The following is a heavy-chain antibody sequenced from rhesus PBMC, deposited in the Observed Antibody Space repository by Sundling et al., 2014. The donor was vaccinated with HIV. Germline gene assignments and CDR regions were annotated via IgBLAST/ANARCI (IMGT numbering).Heavy chain of an antibody. J-gene: IGHJ5-1*01. CDR2: IYGNSAST. CDR1: GGSISDYYY. V-gene: IGHV4S9*01. CDR3: ARRGKSYSYNV. D-gene: IGHD5-12*01. Sequence: QVQLQESGPGLVKPSETLSLTCAVSGGSISDYYYWNWIRQPPGKGLEWIGNIYGNSASTYYNPSLKSRVAISKDTSKNQFFLKLRSVTAADTAVYYCARRGKSYSYNVWGPGVLVTVSS.